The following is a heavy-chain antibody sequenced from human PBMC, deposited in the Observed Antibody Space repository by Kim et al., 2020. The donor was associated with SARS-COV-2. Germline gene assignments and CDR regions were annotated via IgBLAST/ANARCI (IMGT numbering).Heavy chain of an antibody. V-gene: IGHV3-23*01. Sequence: GGPLRLSCSASGFAFSKYAMTWVRQAPGKGLEWVAGISGSGDTASYADSVKGRFTISRDNSRDTLYLQINSLRVEDAALYFCAKDVYSGFDGIAECFHH. D-gene: IGHD1-26*01. J-gene: IGHJ1*01. CDR2: ISGSGDTA. CDR1: GFAFSKYA. CDR3: AKDVYSGFDGIAECFHH.